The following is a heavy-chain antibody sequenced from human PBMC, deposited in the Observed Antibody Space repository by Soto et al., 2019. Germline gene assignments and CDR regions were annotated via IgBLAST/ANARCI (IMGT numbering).Heavy chain of an antibody. J-gene: IGHJ6*02. CDR2: IWDDGNIK. CDR3: ARNKAKRLDYYYGLDV. V-gene: IGHV3-33*01. CDR1: GFLFSRFG. D-gene: IGHD3-16*01. Sequence: PGGSLRLSCAASGFLFSRFGTHWVRQAPGKGPEWVATIWDDGNIKYYADSVKGRFTISRDNSENTLYLQMSSPRADDTALYYCARNKAKRLDYYYGLDVWGQGNTVTVSS.